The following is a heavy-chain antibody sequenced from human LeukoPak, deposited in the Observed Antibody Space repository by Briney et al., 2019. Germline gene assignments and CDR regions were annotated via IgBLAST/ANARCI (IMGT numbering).Heavy chain of an antibody. V-gene: IGHV3-7*01. D-gene: IGHD5-12*01. Sequence: PGGSLRLSCAASGFTFGRYWMTWVRQAPGKGLEWVANIHKDGSEKNYMDSVKGRFTISRDNAKNSLYLQMNSLRAEDTAVYYCARDSGNTGYDVHDYCGQGTLVTVSS. CDR1: GFTFGRYW. CDR3: ARDSGNTGYDVHDY. J-gene: IGHJ4*02. CDR2: IHKDGSEK.